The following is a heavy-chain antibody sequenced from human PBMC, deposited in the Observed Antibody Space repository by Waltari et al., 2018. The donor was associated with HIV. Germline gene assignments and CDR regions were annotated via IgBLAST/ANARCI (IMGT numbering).Heavy chain of an antibody. J-gene: IGHJ6*02. CDR2: IIPAFGTA. V-gene: IGHV1-69*01. Sequence: QVQLVQSGAEVKKPGSPVRFSCKVYGGTFSSHAINCVRQAPRQGLEWMGGIIPAFGTANYAERFQGRVTITADEYTSTAYMDLSSLRSEDTAVDFWARDHRGNKLLYGMDVWGQGTTVTV. CDR1: GGTFSSHA. CDR3: ARDHRGNKLLYGMDV.